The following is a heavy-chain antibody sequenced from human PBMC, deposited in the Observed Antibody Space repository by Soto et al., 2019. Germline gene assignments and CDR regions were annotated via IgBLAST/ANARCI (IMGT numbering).Heavy chain of an antibody. CDR3: TRESDYYDNRARQYHFDH. CDR1: GYIITRCY. CDR2: INPSGGAT. V-gene: IGHV1-46*01. Sequence: GASEKVSCQAPGYIITRCYIHCVRQAPGHGHEWMGIINPSGGATSYAQKFQCRVTMTRDTSTSTVYMELTSLRSEDTAVYYCTRESDYYDNRARQYHFDHWGQGIRVIVAS. D-gene: IGHD3-22*01. J-gene: IGHJ4*02.